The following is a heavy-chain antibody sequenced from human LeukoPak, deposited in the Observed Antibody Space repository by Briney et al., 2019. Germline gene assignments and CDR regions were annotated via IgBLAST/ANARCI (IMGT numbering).Heavy chain of an antibody. CDR1: GFTFSSYW. CDR2: IKQDGSEK. CDR3: AREGEEGTMIVVVTYYFDY. Sequence: PGGSLRLSCAASGFTFSSYWMSWVRQAPGKGLEWVANIKQDGSEKYYVDSVKGRFTISRDNAKNSLYLQMNSLRAEDTAVYYCAREGEEGTMIVVVTYYFDYWGQGTLVTVSS. J-gene: IGHJ4*02. D-gene: IGHD3-22*01. V-gene: IGHV3-7*01.